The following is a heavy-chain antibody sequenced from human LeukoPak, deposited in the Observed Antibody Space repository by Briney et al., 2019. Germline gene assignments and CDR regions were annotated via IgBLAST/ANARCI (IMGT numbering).Heavy chain of an antibody. Sequence: ASVKVSCKASGYTFTSYGISWVRQAPGQGLEWMGWISAYNGNTNYAQKLQGRVTMTTDTSTSTAYMELRSLRSDDTAVYYCARGPFYDSSPHPFQHWGQGTLVTASS. CDR1: GYTFTSYG. D-gene: IGHD3-22*01. J-gene: IGHJ1*01. CDR2: ISAYNGNT. V-gene: IGHV1-18*01. CDR3: ARGPFYDSSPHPFQH.